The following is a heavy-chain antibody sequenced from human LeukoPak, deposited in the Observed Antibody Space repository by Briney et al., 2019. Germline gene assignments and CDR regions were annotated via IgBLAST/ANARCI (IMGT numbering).Heavy chain of an antibody. CDR2: VAYSGST. D-gene: IGHD5-12*01. J-gene: IGHJ5*02. CDR1: GGSINSYY. Sequence: SETLSLTCTVSGGSINSYYWSWIRQLPGKGLEWIGYVAYSGSTNYNPSLKSRVTISLDTSKNQFSLKLSSVTVADTAVYSCARTVSGYYFNAWGPGTLVTVSS. CDR3: ARTVSGYYFNA. V-gene: IGHV4-59*01.